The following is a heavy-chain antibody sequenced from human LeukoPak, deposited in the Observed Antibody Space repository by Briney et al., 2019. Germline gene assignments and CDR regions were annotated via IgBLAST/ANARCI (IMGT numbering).Heavy chain of an antibody. J-gene: IGHJ3*02. CDR3: ARDVGASAPDAFYI. V-gene: IGHV3-21*01. D-gene: IGHD1-26*01. Sequence: VRXAXGKGXXXXXSISSLSNNKYYPDSVKGRFTISRDNEKKSLYMQMNRLRAEDTDVYYCARDVGASAPDAFYIWGQGTMVTVSS. CDR2: ISSLSNNK.